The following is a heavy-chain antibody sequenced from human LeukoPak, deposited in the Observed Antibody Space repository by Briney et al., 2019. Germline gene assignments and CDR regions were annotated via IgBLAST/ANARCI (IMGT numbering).Heavy chain of an antibody. V-gene: IGHV3-74*01. CDR2: IDSDGSST. CDR1: GFTFSNYW. Sequence: GGSLRLSCAASGFTFSNYWMHWVRQAPGKGLVWVSRIDSDGSSTTYADSVKGRFTISRDNAKNTLYLQMNSLRAEDTAVYYCARDYGRSRDYGMDVWGQGTTVTVSS. J-gene: IGHJ6*02. D-gene: IGHD3-10*01. CDR3: ARDYGRSRDYGMDV.